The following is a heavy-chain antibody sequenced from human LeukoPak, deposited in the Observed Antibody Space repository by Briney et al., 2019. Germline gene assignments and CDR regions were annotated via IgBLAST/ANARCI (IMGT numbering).Heavy chain of an antibody. J-gene: IGHJ5*02. D-gene: IGHD1-1*01. CDR1: GESFDGFY. CDR3: AIRLTTSRLATATTWFDP. Sequence: SETLSLTCAVYGESFDGFYWNWIRQSPGKGLEWLGEVNYIGRSNYNPALESRIAISAGASKRQFSLKLTSVTAADTAVYYCAIRLTTSRLATATTWFDPWGQGTLVSVSS. CDR2: VNYIGRS. V-gene: IGHV4-34*01.